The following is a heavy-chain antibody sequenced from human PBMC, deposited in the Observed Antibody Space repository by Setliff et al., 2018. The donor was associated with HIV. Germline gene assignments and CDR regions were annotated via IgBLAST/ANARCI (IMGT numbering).Heavy chain of an antibody. CDR2: IYYSGST. D-gene: IGHD1-1*01. J-gene: IGHJ6*03. V-gene: IGHV4-31*11. CDR3: ARADNNGRFHHYMDV. Sequence: KPSETLSLTCAVFGGSISSGGYYWSWIRQHPGKGLEWIGYIYYSGSTYYNPSLKSRVTISVDTSKNQFSLKLSSVTAADTAVYFCARADNNGRFHHYMDVWGKGTTVTVSS. CDR1: GGSISSGGYY.